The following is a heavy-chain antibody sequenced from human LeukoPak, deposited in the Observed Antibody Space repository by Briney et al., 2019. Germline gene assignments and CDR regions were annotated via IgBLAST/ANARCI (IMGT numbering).Heavy chain of an antibody. V-gene: IGHV3-48*01. J-gene: IGHJ4*02. CDR2: ISSSSSTI. Sequence: PGGSLRLSCAASGFTFSSYSMNWVRQAPGKGLEWVSYISSSSSTIHYADSVKGRFTISRDNAKNSLYLQMNSLRAEDTAVYYCARNGGGYSYGYSAVDYWGQGTLVTVSS. CDR1: GFTFSSYS. D-gene: IGHD5-18*01. CDR3: ARNGGGYSYGYSAVDY.